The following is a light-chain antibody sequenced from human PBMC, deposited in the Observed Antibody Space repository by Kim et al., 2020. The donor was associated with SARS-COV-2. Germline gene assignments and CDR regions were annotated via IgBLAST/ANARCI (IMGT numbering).Light chain of an antibody. J-gene: IGLJ2*01. CDR3: CSYAGSYMVV. CDR2: EVS. CDR1: NDDVGGYKY. V-gene: IGLV2-11*01. Sequence: GQSVTIACTGTNDDVGGYKYVSWYQQHPGKAPKLIIYEVSERPSGVPDRFSGYKSDNTASLTISGLQAEDEADYYCCSYAGSYMVVFGGGTKVTVL.